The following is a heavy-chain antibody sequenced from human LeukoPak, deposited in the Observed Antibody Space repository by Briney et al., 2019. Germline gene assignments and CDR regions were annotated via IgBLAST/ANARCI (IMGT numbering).Heavy chain of an antibody. Sequence: GESLKISCKGSGYSFTSYWIGWVRQMPGKGLEWMGIIYPGDSDTRYSPSFQGQVTISADKSISTAYLQWSSLKASDTAMYYCARHGGYCSSTSCYTAYYYYCMDVWGKGTTVTVSS. V-gene: IGHV5-51*01. J-gene: IGHJ6*03. CDR1: GYSFTSYW. D-gene: IGHD2-2*02. CDR2: IYPGDSDT. CDR3: ARHGGYCSSTSCYTAYYYYCMDV.